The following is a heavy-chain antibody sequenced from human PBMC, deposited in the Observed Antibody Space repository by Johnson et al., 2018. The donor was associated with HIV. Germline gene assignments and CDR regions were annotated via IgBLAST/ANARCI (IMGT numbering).Heavy chain of an antibody. V-gene: IGHV3-30*04. D-gene: IGHD3-10*01. J-gene: IGHJ3*02. Sequence: QVQLVESGGGLVKPGGSLRLSCAASGFTFSRYAMHWVRQAPGKGLEWVAVISHDGNNKYYADSLKGRFTISRENSKNTLFLQMKSLRVEDTAVYYCAKGTSEGRVNAFEIWGQGTMVTVSS. CDR2: ISHDGNNK. CDR1: GFTFSRYA. CDR3: AKGTSEGRVNAFEI.